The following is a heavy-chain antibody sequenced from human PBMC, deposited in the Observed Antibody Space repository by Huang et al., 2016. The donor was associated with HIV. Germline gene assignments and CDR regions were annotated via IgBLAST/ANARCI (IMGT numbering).Heavy chain of an antibody. J-gene: IGHJ6*02. CDR3: ARENEFCGSTNCHHYYYGLDV. CDR1: GGSISPYY. Sequence: QVQLQESGPGLVKPSETLSLTCTVSGGSISPYYWSWIRQSAGKGLEWIGRFYTSGNTNYDPSLRSRVTMSVDTSKNQFSLRLTSVTAADTAVYYCARENEFCGSTNCHHYYYGLDVWGQGTTVTVSS. V-gene: IGHV4-4*07. CDR2: FYTSGNT. D-gene: IGHD2-2*01.